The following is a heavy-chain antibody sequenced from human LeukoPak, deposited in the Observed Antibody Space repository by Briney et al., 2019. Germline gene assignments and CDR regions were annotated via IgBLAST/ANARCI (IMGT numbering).Heavy chain of an antibody. J-gene: IGHJ3*02. CDR2: IYPGDSDT. Sequence: GESLKISCKRSGYIFTSYWSGWVRQMPGKGLGWMGIIYPGDSDTRYSPSFQGQVTMSADKSISTAYLQWSSLKAPDNAMYYCARDRFSRMWTFDNRPDAFEIWGQGIMVTVSS. D-gene: IGHD2-21*01. CDR1: GYIFTSYW. V-gene: IGHV5-51*01. CDR3: ARDRFSRMWTFDNRPDAFEI.